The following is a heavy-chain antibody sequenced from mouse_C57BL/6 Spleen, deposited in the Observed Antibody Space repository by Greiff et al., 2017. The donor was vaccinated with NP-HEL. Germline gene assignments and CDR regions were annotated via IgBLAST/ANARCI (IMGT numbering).Heavy chain of an antibody. V-gene: IGHV1-69*01. J-gene: IGHJ4*01. CDR2: IDPSDSYT. Sequence: QVQLQQPGAELVMPGASVKLSCKASGYTFTSYWLHWVKQRPGQGLEWIGEIDPSDSYTNYNQKFKGKSTLTVDKSSSTAYLQLSSLTSEDSAVYYCARDYGREAMDYWGQGTSVTVSS. CDR3: ARDYGREAMDY. CDR1: GYTFTSYW. D-gene: IGHD1-1*01.